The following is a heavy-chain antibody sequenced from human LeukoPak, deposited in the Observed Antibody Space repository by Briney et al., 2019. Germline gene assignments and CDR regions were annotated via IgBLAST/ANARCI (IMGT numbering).Heavy chain of an antibody. CDR2: MNPNSGNT. J-gene: IGHJ4*02. Sequence: GASVKVSCKASGYTFTSYDINWVRQATGQGLEWMGWMNPNSGNTGYAQKFQGRVTMTRNTSISTAYMELSSLRSEDTAVYYCARGLRFLEWLPLDYSGQGTLVTVSS. CDR3: ARGLRFLEWLPLDY. CDR1: GYTFTSYD. D-gene: IGHD3-3*01. V-gene: IGHV1-8*01.